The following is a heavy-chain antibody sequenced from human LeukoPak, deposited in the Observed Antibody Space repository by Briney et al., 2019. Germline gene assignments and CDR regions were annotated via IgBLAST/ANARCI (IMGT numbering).Heavy chain of an antibody. D-gene: IGHD6-6*01. J-gene: IGHJ6*03. CDR3: ARVGSSSAPYYYYMDV. CDR2: IFTSGSP. V-gene: IGHV4-61*02. CDR1: GGSISSGTHY. Sequence: SETLSLTCDVSGGSISSGTHYWTWVRQPVGKGLEWLGRIFTSGSPTYNSPLKSRLSISLDKSKNQFSLRLSSVTAADTAVYYCARVGSSSAPYYYYMDVWGKGTTVTVSS.